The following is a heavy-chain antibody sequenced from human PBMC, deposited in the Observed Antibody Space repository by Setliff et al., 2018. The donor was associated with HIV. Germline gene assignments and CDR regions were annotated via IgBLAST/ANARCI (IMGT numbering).Heavy chain of an antibody. D-gene: IGHD3-10*01. CDR1: GGSISSHY. CDR3: ARGGYYYDSGSSFDS. J-gene: IGHJ4*02. V-gene: IGHV4-59*11. Sequence: LSLTCTVSGGSISSHYWSWIRQSPGNGLEWIGYVYHSGTGTIRYNPSLKSRVAISVDTSKSQFSLKLNSMTAADTAVYYCARGGYYYDSGSSFDSWGQGTLVTVSS. CDR2: VYHSGTGTI.